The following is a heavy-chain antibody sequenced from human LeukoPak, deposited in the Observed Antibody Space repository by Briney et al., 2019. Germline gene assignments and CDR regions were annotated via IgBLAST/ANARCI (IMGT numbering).Heavy chain of an antibody. CDR2: ISTYSGKT. D-gene: IGHD3-16*01. CDR1: GYSFTNNG. CDR3: ARAWGSPDYYYYYMDV. V-gene: IGHV1-18*01. J-gene: IGHJ6*03. Sequence: ASVKVSCKASGYSFTNNGISWVRQAPGQGLEWMGWISTYSGKTNYSEKVQGRVTMTTDTSTSTAYMELRSLRSDDTAVYYCARAWGSPDYYYYYMDVWGKGTTVTVSS.